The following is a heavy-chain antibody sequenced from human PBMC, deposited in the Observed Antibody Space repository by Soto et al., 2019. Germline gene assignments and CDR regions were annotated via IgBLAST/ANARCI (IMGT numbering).Heavy chain of an antibody. CDR2: IYSSGST. V-gene: IGHV4-59*01. J-gene: IGHJ4*02. Sequence: QVQLQESGPGLVKPSETLSLTCTVSGGSISSYYWSWIRQPPGKGLEWIGYIYSSGSTNYNPSLQGRVTMSLDTSKNQVSLNVTSVTAADTAVYYCAATPRYWGQGRLVTVSS. CDR1: GGSISSYY. D-gene: IGHD1-26*01. CDR3: AATPRY.